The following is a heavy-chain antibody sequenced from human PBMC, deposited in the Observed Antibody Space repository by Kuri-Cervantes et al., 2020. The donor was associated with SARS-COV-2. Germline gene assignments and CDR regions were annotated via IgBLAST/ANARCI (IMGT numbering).Heavy chain of an antibody. J-gene: IGHJ4*02. D-gene: IGHD6-13*01. Sequence: GGSLRLSCAASGFTFSNSDMNWVRQAPGKGLEWVSGVSWNGSRTHYADSVKGRFIISRDNSRNFLYQRMNSLRPEDMAVYYCVRHKAAAGIVAPDWGQGTLVTVSS. CDR2: VSWNGSRT. CDR3: VRHKAAAGIVAPD. CDR1: GFTFSNSD. V-gene: IGHV3-19*01.